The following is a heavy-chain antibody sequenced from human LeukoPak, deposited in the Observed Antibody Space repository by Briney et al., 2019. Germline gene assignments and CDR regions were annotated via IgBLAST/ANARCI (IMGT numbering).Heavy chain of an antibody. CDR3: ARDPPLRLWFGENDAFDI. Sequence: VASVKVSCKASGYTFTGYYMHWVRQAPGQGLEWMGWINPNSGGTNYAQKLQGRVTMTTDTSTSTAYMELRSLRSDDTAVYYCARDPPLRLWFGENDAFDIWGQGTMVTVSS. CDR1: GYTFTGYY. CDR2: INPNSGGT. J-gene: IGHJ3*02. D-gene: IGHD3-10*01. V-gene: IGHV1-2*02.